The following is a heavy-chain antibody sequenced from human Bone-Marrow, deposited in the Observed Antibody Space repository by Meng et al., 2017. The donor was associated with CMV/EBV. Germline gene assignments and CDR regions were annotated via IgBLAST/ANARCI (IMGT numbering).Heavy chain of an antibody. J-gene: IGHJ4*02. Sequence: GESLKISCAASGFTFSSYWMSWVRQAPGKGLEWVANIKQDGSEKYYVDSVKGRFTISRDNAKNSLYLQMNSLRAEDTAVYYCARATLNFDYWGQGTLVTVSS. V-gene: IGHV3-7*01. CDR2: IKQDGSEK. CDR1: GFTFSSYW. D-gene: IGHD4-17*01. CDR3: ARATLNFDY.